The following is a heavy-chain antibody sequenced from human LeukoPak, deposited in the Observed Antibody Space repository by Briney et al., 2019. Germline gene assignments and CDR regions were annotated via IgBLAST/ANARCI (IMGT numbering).Heavy chain of an antibody. J-gene: IGHJ4*02. CDR3: ARVDRIQLWLLSDLECYFDY. CDR1: GFTFSSYW. V-gene: IGHV3-7*01. Sequence: PGGSLRLSCAASGFTFSSYWMSWVREAPGKGLEWVANIKQDGSEKYYVDSVKGRFTISRDNAKNSLYLQMNSLRAEDTAVYYCARVDRIQLWLLSDLECYFDYWGQGTLVTVSS. CDR2: IKQDGSEK. D-gene: IGHD5-18*01.